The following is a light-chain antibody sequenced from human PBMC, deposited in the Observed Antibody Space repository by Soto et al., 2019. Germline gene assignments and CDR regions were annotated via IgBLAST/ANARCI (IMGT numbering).Light chain of an antibody. CDR3: SSYAGINNVGV. CDR2: EVN. J-gene: IGLJ1*01. Sequence: QSALTQPPSASGSPGQSVTISCTGTSSDVGGYKYVSWYQQHPGKAPKLMIFEVNKRPSGVPDRFSGSKSGNTASLTVSGLQAEDEAHYYCSSYAGINNVGVFGTGTKLTVL. V-gene: IGLV2-8*01. CDR1: SSDVGGYKY.